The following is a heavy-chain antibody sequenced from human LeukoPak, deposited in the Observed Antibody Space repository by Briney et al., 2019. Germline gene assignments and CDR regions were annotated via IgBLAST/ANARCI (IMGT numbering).Heavy chain of an antibody. CDR1: GGSISSYY. Sequence: SETLSLTCTVSGGSISSYYWSWIRQPPGKGLEWIGYIYYSGSTNYNPSLKSRVTISVDTSKNQFSLKLSSVTAADTAVYYCARGRGYSYGPFDYWGQGTLVTVSS. V-gene: IGHV4-59*12. CDR2: IYYSGST. CDR3: ARGRGYSYGPFDY. J-gene: IGHJ4*02. D-gene: IGHD5-18*01.